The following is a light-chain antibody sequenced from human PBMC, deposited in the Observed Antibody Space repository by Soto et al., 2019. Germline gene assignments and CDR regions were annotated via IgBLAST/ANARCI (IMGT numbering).Light chain of an antibody. V-gene: IGLV2-14*03. CDR2: DVS. CDR3: CSYTTSNTRQIV. J-gene: IGLJ1*01. CDR1: SSDVGGYNY. Sequence: QSALTQPASVSGSPGQSITISCTGTSSDVGGYNYVSWYQQHPGKAPKFMIYDVSSRPPGVSNRFSGSKSGNTASLTISGLQAEDEADYYCCSYTTSNTRQIVFGTGTQLTVL.